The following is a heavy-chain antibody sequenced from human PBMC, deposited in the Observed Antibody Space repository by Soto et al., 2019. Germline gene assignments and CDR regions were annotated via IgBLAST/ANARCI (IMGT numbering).Heavy chain of an antibody. CDR2: ISSSSSYI. CDR3: ARDPGYSSGWHDY. V-gene: IGHV3-21*01. J-gene: IGHJ4*02. Sequence: GGSLRLSCAASGFTFSSYSMNWVRQAPGKGLEWVSSISSSSSYIYYADSVKGRFTISRDNAKNSLYLQMNSLRAEDTAVYYCARDPGYSSGWHDYWGQGTLVTVPS. D-gene: IGHD6-19*01. CDR1: GFTFSSYS.